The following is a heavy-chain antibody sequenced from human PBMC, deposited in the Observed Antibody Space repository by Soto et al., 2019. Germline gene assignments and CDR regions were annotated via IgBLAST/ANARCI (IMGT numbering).Heavy chain of an antibody. J-gene: IGHJ6*02. CDR2: IIPNFGAP. Sequence: QVQLVQSGPEVKKTGSSMKVSCKASGGPFRGYGVNWVRQAPGQGLEWIGGIIPNFGAPNYAQKFQGRVSITADEVTSTVYMELNGLRSDDTAVYYCATPARDFYGPFYQHSGLDVWGQGTRLTVSS. V-gene: IGHV1-69*01. CDR1: GGPFRGYG. D-gene: IGHD3-16*01. CDR3: ATPARDFYGPFYQHSGLDV.